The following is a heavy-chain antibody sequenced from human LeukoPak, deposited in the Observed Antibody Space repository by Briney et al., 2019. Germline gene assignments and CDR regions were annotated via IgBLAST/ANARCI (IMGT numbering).Heavy chain of an antibody. CDR1: GGSFSGYY. J-gene: IGHJ4*02. CDR2: INHSGST. V-gene: IGHV4-34*01. CDR3: ARPGYSSGWTLDY. D-gene: IGHD6-19*01. Sequence: SETLSLTCAVYGGSFSGYYWSWIRQPPGKGLEWIGEINHSGSTNYNPSLKSRVTISVDTSKNQFSLKLSSVTAADTAVYYCARPGYSSGWTLDYWGQEPLVTVSS.